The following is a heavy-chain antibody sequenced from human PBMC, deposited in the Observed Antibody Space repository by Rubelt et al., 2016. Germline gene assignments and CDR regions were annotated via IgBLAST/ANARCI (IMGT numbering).Heavy chain of an antibody. V-gene: IGHV3-21*01. CDR2: ITSNSGST. J-gene: IGHJ3*02. CDR3: ARAATAATGTGPFDI. D-gene: IGHD6-13*01. Sequence: GGSLRLSCAASGFTFSNYAMSWVRQAPGKGLEWVSSITSNSGSTYYADSVKGRLTISRDNAQNSLYLQMNSLRADDTAVYYCARAATAATGTGPFDIWGQGTMVTVSS. CDR1: GFTFSNYA.